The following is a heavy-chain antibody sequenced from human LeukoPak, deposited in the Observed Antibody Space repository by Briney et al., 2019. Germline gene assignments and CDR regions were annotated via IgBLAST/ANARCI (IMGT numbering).Heavy chain of an antibody. CDR3: ARDEPYEDFGLIEF. J-gene: IGHJ4*02. CDR2: IKQDGGKK. V-gene: IGHV3-7*01. D-gene: IGHD5-12*01. CDR1: GFTFSSYC. Sequence: QAGGSLRLSCAASGFTFSSYCMSWVRQAPGKGLEWVANIKQDGGKKYYVDSVKGRFTISRDNAKNSLYLKMNRLRTKHTAVYYCARDEPYEDFGLIEFWGQGNLATVSS.